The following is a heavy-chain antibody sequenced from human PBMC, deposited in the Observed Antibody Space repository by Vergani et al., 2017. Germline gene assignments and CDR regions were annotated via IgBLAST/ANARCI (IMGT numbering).Heavy chain of an antibody. CDR1: GYSFTSYW. V-gene: IGHV5-51*01. D-gene: IGHD3-10*01. CDR2: IYPGDSDT. Sequence: EVQLVQSGAEVKKPGESLKISCKGSGYSFTSYWIGWVRQMPGKGLEWMGIIYPGDSDTRYSPSFQGQVTISADKSISTAYLQWSSLKASDTAMYYCARSMVRGVTTIHPFDYWGQGTLVTVSS. J-gene: IGHJ4*02. CDR3: ARSMVRGVTTIHPFDY.